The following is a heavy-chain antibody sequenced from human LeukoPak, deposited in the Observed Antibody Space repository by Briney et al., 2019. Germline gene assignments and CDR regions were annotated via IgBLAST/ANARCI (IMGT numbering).Heavy chain of an antibody. V-gene: IGHV1-18*04. D-gene: IGHD2-15*01. Sequence: ASVKVSCKASGYTFTSYCISWVRQAPGQGLEWMGWISTYNGNTNYAQKLQGRVTMTRDTSTSTAYMELRSLRSDDTAVYYCARAWGGGYVIYYFDYWGEGDLVTVSS. CDR2: ISTYNGNT. CDR1: GYTFTSYC. J-gene: IGHJ4*02. CDR3: ARAWGGGYVIYYFDY.